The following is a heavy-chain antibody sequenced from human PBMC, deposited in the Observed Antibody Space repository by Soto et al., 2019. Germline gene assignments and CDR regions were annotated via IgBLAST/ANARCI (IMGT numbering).Heavy chain of an antibody. D-gene: IGHD3-9*01. CDR1: GGSISSSSYY. CDR3: ARPAFLTGPDPWYYYYYYMDV. Sequence: SETLSLTCTVSGGSISSSSYYWGWIRQPPGKGLEWIGSIYYSGSTYYNPSLKSRVTISVDTSKNQFSLKLSPVTAADTAVYYCARPAFLTGPDPWYYYYYYMDVWGKGTTVTVSS. J-gene: IGHJ6*03. V-gene: IGHV4-39*01. CDR2: IYYSGST.